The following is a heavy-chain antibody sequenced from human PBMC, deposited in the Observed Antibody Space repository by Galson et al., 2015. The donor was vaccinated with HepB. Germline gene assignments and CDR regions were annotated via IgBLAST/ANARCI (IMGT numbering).Heavy chain of an antibody. J-gene: IGHJ4*02. D-gene: IGHD3-22*01. Sequence: QSGAEVKKPGESLKIPCEGSGYSFTSYWIGWVRQMPGKGLEWMGIIYPGDSDTRYSPSFQGQVTISADKSIRTAYLQWSSLKASDTDMYYCARRGYYDSSGYPGPFDYWGQGTLVTVSS. CDR3: ARRGYYDSSGYPGPFDY. CDR1: GYSFTSYW. V-gene: IGHV5-51*01. CDR2: IYPGDSDT.